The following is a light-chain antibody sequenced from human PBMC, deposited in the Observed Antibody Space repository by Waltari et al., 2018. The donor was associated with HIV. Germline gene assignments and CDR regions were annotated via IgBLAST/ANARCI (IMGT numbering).Light chain of an antibody. CDR2: DDD. CDR1: ILGSKS. J-gene: IGLJ1*01. CDR3: QVWDSGSGHHV. V-gene: IGLV3-21*02. Sequence: SYVLTQPPSVSVAPGQTARRTCAAHILGSKSVHWYQQRPGQAPVLVVYDDDDRPSGIPERISGSTSGNTATLTIRRVEAGDEADYYCQVWDSGSGHHVFGGGTKVTVL.